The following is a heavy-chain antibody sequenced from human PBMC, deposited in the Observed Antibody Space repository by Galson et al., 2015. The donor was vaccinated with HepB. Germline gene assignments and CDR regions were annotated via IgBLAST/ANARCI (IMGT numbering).Heavy chain of an antibody. V-gene: IGHV1-3*01. CDR3: ARDRDGSSWYFDY. CDR1: GYTFTRYA. CDR2: INAGGGNT. D-gene: IGHD6-13*01. Sequence: SVKVSCKASGYTFTRYAMHWVRQAPGQRLEWMGWINAGGGNTRYSRKFQGRATITMDTSASTAYMELSSLRSEDTAVYYCARDRDGSSWYFDYWGQGTLVTVSS. J-gene: IGHJ4*02.